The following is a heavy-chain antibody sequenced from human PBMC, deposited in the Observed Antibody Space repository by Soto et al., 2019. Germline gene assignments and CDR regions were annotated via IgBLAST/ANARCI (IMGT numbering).Heavy chain of an antibody. V-gene: IGHV3-66*01. J-gene: IGHJ4*02. CDR2: IYSGGST. Sequence: EVQLVESGGGLVQPGGSLRLSCAASGFTVSSNYMSWVRQAPGKGLEWVSVIYSGGSTYYADSVKGRFTISRDNSKNTLYLPMNSLRAEDTAVYYCARDDSSGYYRYWGQGTLVTVSS. CDR1: GFTVSSNY. CDR3: ARDDSSGYYRY. D-gene: IGHD3-22*01.